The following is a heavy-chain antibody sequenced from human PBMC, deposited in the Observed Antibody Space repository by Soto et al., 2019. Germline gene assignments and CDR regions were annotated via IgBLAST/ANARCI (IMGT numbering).Heavy chain of an antibody. CDR2: IYYSGST. CDR3: ARDLLYSYGTSWFDP. D-gene: IGHD5-18*01. CDR1: GGSISSGGYY. V-gene: IGHV4-31*01. Sequence: QVQLQESGPGLVKPSQTLSLTCTVSGGSISSGGYYWSWIRQHPGKGLEWIGYIYYSGSTYYNQSFKGQVTISVDASKNQYSLKMSSVPAADTAVYYCARDLLYSYGTSWFDPWGQGTLVTVSS. J-gene: IGHJ5*02.